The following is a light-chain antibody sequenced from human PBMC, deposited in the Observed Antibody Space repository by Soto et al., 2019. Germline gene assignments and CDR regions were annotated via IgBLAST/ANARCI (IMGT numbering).Light chain of an antibody. V-gene: IGKV3-20*01. CDR2: GAS. CDR3: QQYGDLPRT. J-gene: IGKJ2*01. Sequence: EIVLTQSPGTLSLSPGERATLSCRASQSVRSNNLAWYHQKPGQAPRLLIYGASRRAPVIPERFSGSASGTDFNLTISRLEPEDFALFFCQQYGDLPRTFGQGTKVDVK. CDR1: QSVRSNN.